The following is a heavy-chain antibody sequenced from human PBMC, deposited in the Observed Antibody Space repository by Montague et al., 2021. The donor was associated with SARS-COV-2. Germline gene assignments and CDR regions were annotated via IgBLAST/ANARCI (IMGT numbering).Heavy chain of an antibody. J-gene: IGHJ4*02. V-gene: IGHV3-48*03. Sequence: SLRLSCAASGFTFSSYEMNWVRQAPGKGLEWVSYISSSGSTIYYPDSVKGRFTISRDNAKNSLYLQMNSLRAEDTAVYYCARAAAYVLVTNRNYDYWGQGTLVTVSS. D-gene: IGHD2/OR15-2a*01. CDR3: ARAAAYVLVTNRNYDY. CDR1: GFTFSSYE. CDR2: ISSSGSTI.